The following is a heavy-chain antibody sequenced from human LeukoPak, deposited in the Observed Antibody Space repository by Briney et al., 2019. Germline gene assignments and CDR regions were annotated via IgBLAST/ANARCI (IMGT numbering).Heavy chain of an antibody. J-gene: IGHJ6*03. Sequence: GASVKVSCKASGYTFTSYGISWVRQAPGQGLEWMGWMNPNSGNTGYAQKFQGRVTMTRNTSISTAYMELSSLRPEDTAVYYCVRGPVPVPAASDYYYYYYMDVWGKGTTVTISS. CDR1: GYTFTSYG. D-gene: IGHD2-2*01. CDR3: VRGPVPVPAASDYYYYYYMDV. V-gene: IGHV1-8*02. CDR2: MNPNSGNT.